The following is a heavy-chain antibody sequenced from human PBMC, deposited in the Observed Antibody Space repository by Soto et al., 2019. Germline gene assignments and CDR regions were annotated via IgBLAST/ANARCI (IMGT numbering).Heavy chain of an antibody. CDR2: IYWNDDK. Sequence: QITLKESGPTLVKPTQTLTLTCTFSGFSLSTSGVGVGWIRQPPGKALEWLALIYWNDDKRYSPSLKSRITIAKDTSKNQVVLNMTNMDPVDTATYFCARRPRYSNYVDYWGQGTLVTVSS. CDR3: ARRPRYSNYVDY. J-gene: IGHJ4*02. V-gene: IGHV2-5*01. CDR1: GFSLSTSGVG. D-gene: IGHD4-4*01.